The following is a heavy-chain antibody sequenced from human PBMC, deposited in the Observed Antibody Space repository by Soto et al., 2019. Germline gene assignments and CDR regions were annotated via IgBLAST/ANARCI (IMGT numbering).Heavy chain of an antibody. J-gene: IGHJ4*02. CDR1: YGSISVSNVF. D-gene: IGHD4-4*01. CDR3: ARTTVRHLDF. V-gene: IGHV4-39*01. CDR2: IDYSGTA. Sequence: QLQLQESGPGLVKPWETLSLTCTVSYGSISVSNVFWGWVRQPPGKGLEWIGNIDYSGTAYFNPSLGTRVTFPVDTSKNQFSLTLYSVTAADTAVYYCARTTVRHLDFWGQGILVTVSS.